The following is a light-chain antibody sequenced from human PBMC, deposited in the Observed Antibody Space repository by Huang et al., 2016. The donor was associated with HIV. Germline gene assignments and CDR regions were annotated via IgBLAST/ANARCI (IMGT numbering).Light chain of an antibody. CDR2: GAS. J-gene: IGKJ4*01. Sequence: EIVMTQSPATLSVSPGERATLSCRASQSVSSNLAWYQQKHGQAPRLLICGASTRATGIPARFSGSGSGTEFTLTISSLQSEDFAVYYCQQYNNWPPLTFGGGTKVEIK. V-gene: IGKV3-15*01. CDR3: QQYNNWPPLT. CDR1: QSVSSN.